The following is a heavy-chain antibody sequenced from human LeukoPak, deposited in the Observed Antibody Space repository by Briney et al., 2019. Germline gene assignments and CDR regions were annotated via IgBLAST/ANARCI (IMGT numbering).Heavy chain of an antibody. CDR3: ASTGELRSMDV. J-gene: IGHJ6*02. V-gene: IGHV4-39*07. D-gene: IGHD1-26*01. Sequence: PSETLSLTCTVSGGSISSGDYYWSWIRQPPGKGLEWIGEINHSGSTNYNPSLKSRVTISVDTSKNQFSLKLSSVTAADTAVYYCASTGELRSMDVWGQGTTVTVSS. CDR2: INHSGST. CDR1: GGSISSGDYY.